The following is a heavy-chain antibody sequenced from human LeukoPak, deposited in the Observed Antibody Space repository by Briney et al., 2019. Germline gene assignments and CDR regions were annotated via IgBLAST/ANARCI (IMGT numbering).Heavy chain of an antibody. D-gene: IGHD6-19*01. J-gene: IGHJ4*02. CDR1: GESFSGYY. Sequence: PSETLSLTCAVYGESFSGYYWSWIRQPPGKGLEWIGEINHSGSTNYNPSLKSRVTISVDTSKNQFSLKLSSVTAADTAVYYCARGRYSSGWYTGVNYWGQGTLVTVSS. CDR2: INHSGST. V-gene: IGHV4-34*01. CDR3: ARGRYSSGWYTGVNY.